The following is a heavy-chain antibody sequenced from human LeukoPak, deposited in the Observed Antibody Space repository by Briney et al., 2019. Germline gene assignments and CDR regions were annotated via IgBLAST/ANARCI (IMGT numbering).Heavy chain of an antibody. J-gene: IGHJ4*02. CDR3: ARGTGGRDDY. V-gene: IGHV3-74*01. D-gene: IGHD3-10*01. CDR1: GFTFSSSW. Sequence: GGSLRLSCAASGFTFSSSWMHWVRQAPGKGLVWVSRINPDGTSTSYADSVKGRFTISRDNAKNTLYLQMNSLRAEDTAVYYCARGTGGRDDYWGQGTLVTVSS. CDR2: INPDGTST.